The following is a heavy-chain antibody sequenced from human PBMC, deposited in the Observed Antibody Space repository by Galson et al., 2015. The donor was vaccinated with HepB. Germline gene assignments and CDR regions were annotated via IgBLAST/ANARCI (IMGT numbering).Heavy chain of an antibody. V-gene: IGHV3-30-3*01. CDR3: ARAISRGGYCSSTSCHLGYFDL. CDR2: ISYDGSNK. Sequence: SLRLSCAASGFTFSSYAMHWVRQAPGKGLEWVAVISYDGSNKYYADSVKGRFTISRDNSKNTLYLQMNSLRAEDTAVYYCARAISRGGYCSSTSCHLGYFDLWGRGTLVTVSS. D-gene: IGHD2-2*01. CDR1: GFTFSSYA. J-gene: IGHJ2*01.